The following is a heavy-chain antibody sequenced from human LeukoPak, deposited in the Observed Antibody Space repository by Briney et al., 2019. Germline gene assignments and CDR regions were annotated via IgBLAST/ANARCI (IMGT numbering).Heavy chain of an antibody. CDR2: INPNSGGT. J-gene: IGHJ6*02. CDR1: EYTPIGSF. Sequence: ASVKVSCKDPEYTPIGSFPHRVRQAPGQGLEWMGWINPNSGGTNYAQKFQGRVTMTRDTSISTVYMELSRLRSDDTAVYYCARDRSPMVRGVIIGHYGMDVWGQGTTVTVSS. V-gene: IGHV1-2*02. D-gene: IGHD3-10*01. CDR3: ARDRSPMVRGVIIGHYGMDV.